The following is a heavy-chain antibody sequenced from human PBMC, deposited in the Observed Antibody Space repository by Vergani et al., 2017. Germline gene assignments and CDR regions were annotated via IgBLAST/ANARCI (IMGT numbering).Heavy chain of an antibody. CDR1: GGSISSHY. J-gene: IGHJ6*03. CDR2: IYYSGST. Sequence: QVQLQESGPGLVKPSETLSLTCTVSGGSISSHYWSWIRQPPGKGLEWIGYIYYSGSTNYNPSLKSRVTISVDTSKNQFSLKLSSVTAADTAVYYCARVQNGYSYYYYYYMDVWGKGTMVTVSS. V-gene: IGHV4-59*08. CDR3: ARVQNGYSYYYYYYMDV. D-gene: IGHD5-18*01.